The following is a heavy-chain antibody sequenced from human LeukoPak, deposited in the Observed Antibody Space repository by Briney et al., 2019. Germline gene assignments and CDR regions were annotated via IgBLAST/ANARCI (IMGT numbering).Heavy chain of an antibody. CDR1: GDSISSDDYY. V-gene: IGHV4-61*02. CDR2: IYSSGST. Sequence: PSETLSLTCTVSGDSISSDDYYWSWIRPPAGKGREWIGRIYSSGSTNYNPSLKSRVTISVDTSKSQFSLKLSSVTAADTAVYYCASGSYSDYFDYWGQGTLVTVSS. J-gene: IGHJ4*02. CDR3: ASGSYSDYFDY. D-gene: IGHD1-26*01.